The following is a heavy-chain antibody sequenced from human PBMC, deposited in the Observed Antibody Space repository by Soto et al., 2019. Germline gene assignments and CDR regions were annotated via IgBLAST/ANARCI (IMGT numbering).Heavy chain of an antibody. CDR1: GFTFSSSA. D-gene: IGHD3-16*01. CDR2: ISGSGGST. Sequence: EVQLLESGGCLVQPGGSLRLYCAAYGFTFSSSAMSWVRQAPGKGLEWVSAISGSGGSTYYADSEKGRFTISRDNSKNTRNLQMTSLRAEDTDVYYCAKVRGGAEYSWGQGTIVDDSS. J-gene: IGHJ4*02. V-gene: IGHV3-23*01. CDR3: AKVRGGAEYS.